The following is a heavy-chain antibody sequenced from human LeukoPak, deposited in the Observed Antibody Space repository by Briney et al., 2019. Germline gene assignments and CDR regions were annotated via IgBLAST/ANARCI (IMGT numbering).Heavy chain of an antibody. D-gene: IGHD2-15*01. V-gene: IGHV1-58*02. CDR3: AAGMKYCSGGSCYDAFDI. CDR1: GFTFTSSA. CDR2: IVVGSGNT. J-gene: IGHJ3*02. Sequence: SVKVSCKASGFTFTSSAMQWVRQARGQRLERIGWIVVGSGNTNYAQKFQERVTITRDMSTSTAYMELSSLRSEDTAVYYCAAGMKYCSGGSCYDAFDIWGQGTMVTVSS.